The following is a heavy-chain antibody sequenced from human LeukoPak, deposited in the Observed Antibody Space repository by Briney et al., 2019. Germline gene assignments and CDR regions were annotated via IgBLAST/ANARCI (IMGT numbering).Heavy chain of an antibody. CDR1: GFIFSAYG. Sequence: PGGSLRLSCAASGFIFSAYGMHWVRQGPGAGLEWVAYIRHDESRIFYADFVKGRFTISRDDSKNTLYLQMHSLTTEDTGLYYCARPVIPSAYQETYYMDVWGKGTTVTVS. D-gene: IGHD3-16*01. CDR3: ARPVIPSAYQETYYMDV. CDR2: IRHDESRI. J-gene: IGHJ6*03. V-gene: IGHV3-30*02.